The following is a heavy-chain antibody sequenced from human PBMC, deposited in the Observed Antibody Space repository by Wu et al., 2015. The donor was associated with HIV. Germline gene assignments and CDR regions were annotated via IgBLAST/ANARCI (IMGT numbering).Heavy chain of an antibody. CDR1: GYTFTSYG. J-gene: IGHJ4*02. D-gene: IGHD3-22*01. CDR2: ISAYNGNT. CDR3: ARDHYYDSSGTREFDY. V-gene: IGHV1-18*01. Sequence: QVQLVQSGVEVKKPGASVKVSCKASGYTFTSYGISWVRQAPGQGLERMGWISAYNGNTNYAQKLQGRVTMTTDTSTSTAYMELRSLRSDDTAVYYCARDHYYDSSGTREFDYWGQGTLVTVSS.